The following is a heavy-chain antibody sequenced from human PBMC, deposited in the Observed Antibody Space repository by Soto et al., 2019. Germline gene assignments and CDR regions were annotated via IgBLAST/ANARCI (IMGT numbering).Heavy chain of an antibody. CDR2: ISYEGSNK. V-gene: IGHV3-30-3*01. CDR1: GFTFSSYA. J-gene: IGHJ4*02. D-gene: IGHD6-19*01. CDR3: ARDPSRGWSGYFDY. Sequence: QVQLVESGGGVVQPGRSLRLSCAASGFTFSSYAMHWVRQAPGKGLEWVAVISYEGSNKYYADSVKGRFTISRDNSKNTLYLQMNSLRAEDTAVYYCARDPSRGWSGYFDYWGQGTLVTVSS.